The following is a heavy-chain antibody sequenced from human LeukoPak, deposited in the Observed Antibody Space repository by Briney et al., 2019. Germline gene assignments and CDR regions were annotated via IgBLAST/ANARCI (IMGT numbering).Heavy chain of an antibody. CDR1: GFTFSSYA. D-gene: IGHD2-2*01. Sequence: GGSLRLSCAASGFTFSSYAMSWVRQAPGKGLEWVSAISGSGGSTYYADSVKGRFTISRDNSKNTLYLQMNSPRAEDTAVYYCAKAGPAAVFDYYYYGMDVWGQGTTVTVSS. J-gene: IGHJ6*02. CDR3: AKAGPAAVFDYYYYGMDV. CDR2: ISGSGGST. V-gene: IGHV3-23*01.